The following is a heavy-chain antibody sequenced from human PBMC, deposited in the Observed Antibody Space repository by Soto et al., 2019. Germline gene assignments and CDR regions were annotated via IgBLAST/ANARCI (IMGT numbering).Heavy chain of an antibody. J-gene: IGHJ4*02. CDR2: IHYSGGT. Sequence: QVQLQESGPGLVKPSETLSLTCAVSGGSISGYSWSWIRQPPGKGLEWIGNIHYSGGTNYNPSPKGRVTISLDTSKIQFSLQLTSVAAADPAVYYCARRPNYRTAWYPDCWGQGTLVTVFS. V-gene: IGHV4-59*08. D-gene: IGHD6-19*01. CDR1: GGSISGYS. CDR3: ARRPNYRTAWYPDC.